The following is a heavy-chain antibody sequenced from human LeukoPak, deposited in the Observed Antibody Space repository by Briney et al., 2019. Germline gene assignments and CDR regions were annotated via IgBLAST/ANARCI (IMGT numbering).Heavy chain of an antibody. CDR3: AKAYSGSYYDY. D-gene: IGHD1-26*01. V-gene: IGHV3-43*02. Sequence: PGGSLRLSCAASGFTFSSYDMTWVRQAPGRGLEWVSLISWDGGSTYYADSVKGRFTISRDNSKNSLYLQMNSLRTEDTALYYCAKAYSGSYYDYWGQGTLVTVSS. CDR1: GFTFSSYD. CDR2: ISWDGGST. J-gene: IGHJ4*02.